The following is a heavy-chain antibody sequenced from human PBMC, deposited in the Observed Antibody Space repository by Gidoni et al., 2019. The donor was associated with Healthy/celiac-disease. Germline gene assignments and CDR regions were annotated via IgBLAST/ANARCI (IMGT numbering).Heavy chain of an antibody. Sequence: EVQLLESGGGLVQPGGSLRLSCADFVFTFSSYAMSWVRQAPGKGLGWVSAISGIGGSTYCADSVSGRFTISRDNSKNTLYLQMNSLRAEDTDVYYCAKDPSVLLWFGELSLSNYYYGMDVWGQGTTVTVSS. V-gene: IGHV3-23*01. CDR3: AKDPSVLLWFGELSLSNYYYGMDV. D-gene: IGHD3-10*01. CDR1: VFTFSSYA. J-gene: IGHJ6*02. CDR2: ISGIGGST.